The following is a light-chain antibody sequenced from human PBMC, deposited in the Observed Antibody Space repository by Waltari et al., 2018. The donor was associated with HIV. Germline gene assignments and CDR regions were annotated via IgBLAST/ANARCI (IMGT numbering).Light chain of an antibody. CDR3: QQYHSYPYP. V-gene: IGKV1-5*03. J-gene: IGKJ2*01. CDR1: QSISTW. CDR2: KAS. Sequence: DIQMTQSPSTLSASVGDRVTITCRASQSISTWLAWYQQKPGKAPKVLIYKASTLAFWAPSSFSGSGAGTEYTLTISSLHPDDFATYYCQQYHSYPYPFGQGTHLEIK.